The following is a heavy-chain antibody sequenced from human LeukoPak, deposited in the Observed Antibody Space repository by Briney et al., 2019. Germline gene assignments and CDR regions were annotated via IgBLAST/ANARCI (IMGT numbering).Heavy chain of an antibody. V-gene: IGHV3-30-3*01. Sequence: GGSLRLSCAASGFTFSGYAMSWVRQAPGKGLEWVSVLSYGGTNKYYADSVKGRFTISRDNSKNTMFPQMNSLRAEDTAVYHCARDRSGYANDAFDFWGQGTMVTVSS. CDR1: GFTFSGYA. D-gene: IGHD3-3*01. CDR2: LSYGGTNK. J-gene: IGHJ3*01. CDR3: ARDRSGYANDAFDF.